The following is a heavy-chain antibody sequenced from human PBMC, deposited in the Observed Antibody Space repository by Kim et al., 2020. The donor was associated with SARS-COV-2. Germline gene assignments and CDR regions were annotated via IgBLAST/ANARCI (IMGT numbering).Heavy chain of an antibody. D-gene: IGHD3-10*01. CDR3: ARRGVLLWFGESSGESSGNWFDP. V-gene: IGHV4-34*01. J-gene: IGHJ5*02. Sequence: SETLSLTCAVYGGSFSGYYWSWIRQPPGKGLEWIGEINHSGSTNYNPSLKSRVTISVDTAKNQFSLKVTSGTAADTAVYYCARRGVLLWFGESSGESSGNWFDPWGQGTLVTVSS. CDR2: INHSGST. CDR1: GGSFSGYY.